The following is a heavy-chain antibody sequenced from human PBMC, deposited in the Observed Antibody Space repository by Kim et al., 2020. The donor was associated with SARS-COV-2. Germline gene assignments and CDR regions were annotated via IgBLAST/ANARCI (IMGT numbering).Heavy chain of an antibody. V-gene: IGHV7-4-1*02. J-gene: IGHJ4*02. CDR2: INTNTGHP. CDR1: GYTFTSYG. Sequence: ASVKVSCKASGYTFTSYGMNWVRQAPGQGLEWMGWINTNTGHPTYAQGFSGRFVFSLDTSVSTAYLQLNSLKAEDTAVYFCARGNLVRTGTRFWGQGTRVTDSS. CDR3: ARGNLVRTGTRF. D-gene: IGHD3-9*01.